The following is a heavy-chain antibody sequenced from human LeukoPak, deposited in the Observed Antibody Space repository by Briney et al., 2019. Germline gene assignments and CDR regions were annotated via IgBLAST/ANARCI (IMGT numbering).Heavy chain of an antibody. D-gene: IGHD4-17*01. V-gene: IGHV3-66*01. CDR2: IYSDGST. Sequence: GGSLRLSCVGSGFTVSSDYMSWVRQAPGRGLEWVSIIYSDGSTYYANSVKGRFTISRDSSKNTLYLQMNSLRAEDTAIYYCARDSGFSDYAYWGQGTLVTVSS. CDR3: ARDSGFSDYAY. CDR1: GFTVSSDY. J-gene: IGHJ4*02.